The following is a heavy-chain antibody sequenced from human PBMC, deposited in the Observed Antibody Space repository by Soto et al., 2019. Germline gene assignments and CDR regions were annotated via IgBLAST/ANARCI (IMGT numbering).Heavy chain of an antibody. CDR1: GFTFSNAW. V-gene: IGHV3-15*07. Sequence: EVQLVESGGGLVKPGGSLRLSCAASGFTFSNAWMNWVRQAPGKGLEWVGRIKSKTDGGTTDYAAPGKGRFTISRDDSRNTLYLQMNSLQTEDTAVYYCTTILRGEIPGNGDFDYWGQGTLVTVSS. J-gene: IGHJ4*02. CDR2: IKSKTDGGTT. D-gene: IGHD3-16*01. CDR3: TTILRGEIPGNGDFDY.